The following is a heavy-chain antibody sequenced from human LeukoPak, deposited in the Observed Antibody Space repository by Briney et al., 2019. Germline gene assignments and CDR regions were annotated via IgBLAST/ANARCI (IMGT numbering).Heavy chain of an antibody. J-gene: IGHJ4*02. CDR2: IFYSGST. Sequence: SETLSLTCTVSGGSISSYYWSWIRQPPGKGLEWIGYIFYSGSTNYNPSLKSRVTISVDTSKDQVSLKLRSVTAADTAVYYCARTNPSFDYWGQGTLVTVSS. CDR3: ARTNPSFDY. CDR1: GGSISSYY. V-gene: IGHV4-59*08.